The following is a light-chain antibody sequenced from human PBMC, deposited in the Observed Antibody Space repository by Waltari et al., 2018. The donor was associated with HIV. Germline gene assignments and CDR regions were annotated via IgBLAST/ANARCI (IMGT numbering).Light chain of an antibody. V-gene: IGKV1-12*01. Sequence: DVQITQSPSSVFASVGDTVTFTCKASQDISNWLAWYQQNPGNALKFVIHSASSLQSEVPSRFSGSGSGTDFTLNNSILQPADVANYYFPHANSFTLIFGGRTNVEV. J-gene: IGKJ4*01. CDR3: PHANSFTLI. CDR2: SAS. CDR1: QDISNW.